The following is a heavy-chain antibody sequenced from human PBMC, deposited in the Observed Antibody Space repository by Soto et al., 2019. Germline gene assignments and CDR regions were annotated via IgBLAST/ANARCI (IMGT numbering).Heavy chain of an antibody. CDR2: ISSSSSTI. CDR1: GXTFSSYS. CDR3: ASPWGVRGAFDI. J-gene: IGHJ3*02. D-gene: IGHD3-16*01. V-gene: IGHV3-48*02. Sequence: GSLKLGCAASGXTFSSYSMNWVRQAPGKGLEWVSYISSSSSTIYYADSVKGRFTISRDNAKNSLYLQMNSMRDEDKAVYYCASPWGVRGAFDIWGQGKMVTVSS.